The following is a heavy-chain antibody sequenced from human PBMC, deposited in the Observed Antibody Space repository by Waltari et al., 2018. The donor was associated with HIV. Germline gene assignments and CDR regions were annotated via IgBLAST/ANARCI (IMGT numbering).Heavy chain of an antibody. CDR3: ARRSRNYYGMDV. CDR1: GFTFSSYW. V-gene: IGHV3-74*01. J-gene: IGHJ6*02. Sequence: EVQLVESGGGLVQPGGSLRLSCAASGFTFSSYWMHWVRQAPGKGLVWVSRIYRDGTTTNYADSVKGRFTISRDNAKNTLHLQMNSLRVEDTAVYYCARRSRNYYGMDVWGQGTTVTVSS. D-gene: IGHD2-2*01. CDR2: IYRDGTTT.